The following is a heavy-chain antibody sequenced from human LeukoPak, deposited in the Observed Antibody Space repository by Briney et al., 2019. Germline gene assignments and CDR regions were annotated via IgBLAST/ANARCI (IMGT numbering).Heavy chain of an antibody. CDR2: MNPNSGNT. D-gene: IGHD5-12*01. CDR1: GYTFTSYD. CDR3: ARGKRYSGYDLMD. J-gene: IGHJ4*02. V-gene: IGHV1-8*01. Sequence: ASVKVSCKASGYTFTSYDINWVRQATGQGLEWMGWMNPNSGNTGYARKFQGRVTMTRNTSISTAYMELSSLRSEDTAVYYCARGKRYSGYDLMDWGQGTLVTVSS.